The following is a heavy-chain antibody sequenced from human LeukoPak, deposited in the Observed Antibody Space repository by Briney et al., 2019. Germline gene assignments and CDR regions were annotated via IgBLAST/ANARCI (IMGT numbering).Heavy chain of an antibody. D-gene: IGHD3-22*01. CDR1: GYSISSGYY. Sequence: SETPSLTCTVSGYSISSGYYWGWIRQPPGKGLEWIGSIYHSGSTYYNPSLKSRVTISVDTSKNQFSLKLSSVTAADTAVYYCARDFRFYYDSSGYYGSYFDYWGQGTLVTVSS. V-gene: IGHV4-38-2*02. J-gene: IGHJ4*02. CDR2: IYHSGST. CDR3: ARDFRFYYDSSGYYGSYFDY.